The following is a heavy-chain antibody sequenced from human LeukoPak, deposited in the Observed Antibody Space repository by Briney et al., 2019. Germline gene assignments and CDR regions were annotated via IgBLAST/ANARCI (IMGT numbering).Heavy chain of an antibody. CDR1: GGSFSSYY. CDR2: INHSGST. D-gene: IGHD6-6*01. CDR3: ARGSLRARAFDI. V-gene: IGHV4-34*01. Sequence: SETLSLTCAVYGGSFSSYYWSWIRQPPGKGLEWIGEINHSGSTNHNPSLKSRVTISVDTSKNQFSLKLSSVTAADTAVYYCARGSLRARAFDIWGQGTMVTVSS. J-gene: IGHJ3*02.